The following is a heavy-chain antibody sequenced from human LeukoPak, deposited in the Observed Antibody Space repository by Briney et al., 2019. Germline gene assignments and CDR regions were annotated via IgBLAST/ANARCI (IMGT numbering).Heavy chain of an antibody. CDR1: GFTFSGYA. CDR2: ISGSAGST. J-gene: IGHJ4*02. CDR3: AKLRDFYDSTDYSRFPY. D-gene: IGHD3-22*01. V-gene: IGHV3-23*01. Sequence: PGGSLRLSCAASGFTFSGYAMGWVRQAPGKGLEWVSAISGSAGSTYYADSVKGRFTISRDNSKNSLYLQMNSLRAEDTAVYYCAKLRDFYDSTDYSRFPYWGQGTLVTVSS.